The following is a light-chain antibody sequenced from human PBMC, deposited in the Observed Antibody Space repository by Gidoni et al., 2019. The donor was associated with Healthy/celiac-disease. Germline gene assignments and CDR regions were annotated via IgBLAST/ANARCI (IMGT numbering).Light chain of an antibody. CDR3: AACDDSLNGRV. Sequence: QSVLPQPPAVSEAPRQRVTISCSGSSSNIGNNAVNWYQQLPGKAPKLLIYYDDLLPSGVSDRFSGSKSGTSASLAISGLQSEDEADYYCAACDDSLNGRVFGGGTKLTVL. V-gene: IGLV1-36*01. CDR1: SSNIGNNA. J-gene: IGLJ3*02. CDR2: YDD.